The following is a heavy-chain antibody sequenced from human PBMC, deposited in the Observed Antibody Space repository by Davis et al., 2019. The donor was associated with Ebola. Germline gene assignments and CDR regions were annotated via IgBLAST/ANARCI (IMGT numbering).Heavy chain of an antibody. Sequence: MPSETLSLTCTVSGRSIISSSSYWCWIRQPPRTGLPWIGSIYYSGNTYYNPSLKSRVTISGDTSKNQFSLKLRSVTAADTAVYYCARQSVVPAAMQGYYYYYGMDVWGKGTTVTVSS. CDR1: GRSIISSSSY. CDR2: IYYSGNT. D-gene: IGHD2-2*01. CDR3: ARQSVVPAAMQGYYYYYGMDV. V-gene: IGHV4-39*01. J-gene: IGHJ6*04.